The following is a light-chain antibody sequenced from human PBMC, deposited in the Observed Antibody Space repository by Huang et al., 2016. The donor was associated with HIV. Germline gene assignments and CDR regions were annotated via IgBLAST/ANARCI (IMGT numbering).Light chain of an antibody. Sequence: DIVMAQSPASLSVSPGEGASISCTSSQSLLYSDNGLNYLAWYQQKPGRPPKLLIYWASTREYGVPDRFSGSGSGTHFTLTITNLQPEDVAIYYCQQYFSTPYTFGQGTKLDI. CDR3: QQYFSTPYT. CDR1: QSLLYSDNGLNY. V-gene: IGKV4-1*01. J-gene: IGKJ2*01. CDR2: WAS.